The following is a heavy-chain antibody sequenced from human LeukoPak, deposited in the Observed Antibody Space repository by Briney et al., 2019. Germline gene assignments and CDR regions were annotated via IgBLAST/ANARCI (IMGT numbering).Heavy chain of an antibody. CDR3: ARVKYCSGGSCYSYFDY. V-gene: IGHV3-21*01. Sequence: GGSLRLSCAASGXTFSSYSMNLVRQAPGKWLEWVSSISSSSSYIYYADSVKGRFTISRDNAKNSLYLQMNSLRAEDTAVYYCARVKYCSGGSCYSYFDYWGQGTLVTVSS. D-gene: IGHD2-15*01. J-gene: IGHJ4*02. CDR2: ISSSSSYI. CDR1: GXTFSSYS.